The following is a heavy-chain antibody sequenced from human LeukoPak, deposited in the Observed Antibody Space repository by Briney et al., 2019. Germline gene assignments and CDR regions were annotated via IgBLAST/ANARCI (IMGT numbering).Heavy chain of an antibody. D-gene: IGHD3-22*01. J-gene: IGHJ4*02. CDR2: INPNSGGT. V-gene: IGHV1-2*02. CDR3: ASEVYDSSGYYSDY. Sequence: ASVKVSCKASGYTFTGYYMHWVRQAPGQGLEWMGWINPNSGGTNYAQKFQGRFTMTRDTSISTAYMELSRLRSDDTAVYYCASEVYDSSGYYSDYWGQGTLVTVSS. CDR1: GYTFTGYY.